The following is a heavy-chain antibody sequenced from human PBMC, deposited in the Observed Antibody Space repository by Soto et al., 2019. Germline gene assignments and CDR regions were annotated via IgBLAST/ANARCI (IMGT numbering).Heavy chain of an antibody. CDR2: IYYSGST. J-gene: IGHJ3*02. CDR1: GGSISSYY. V-gene: IGHV4-59*01. D-gene: IGHD4-17*01. CDR3: ARVILDGDYLGALDI. Sequence: QVQLQESGPGLVKPSETLSLTCTVSGGSISSYYWSWIRQPPGKGLEWIGYIYYSGSTNYNPSLESRVTISVDTSKNQFSLKLSSVTAADTAVYYCARVILDGDYLGALDIGCQGTMVTVSS.